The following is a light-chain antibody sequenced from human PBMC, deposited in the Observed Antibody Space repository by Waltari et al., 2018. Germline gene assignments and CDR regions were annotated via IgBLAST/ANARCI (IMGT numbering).Light chain of an antibody. J-gene: IGLJ2*01. V-gene: IGLV2-11*01. CDR1: SNDVGGYYY. Sequence: QSALSQPLSVSGSPGQSVTISCTGTSNDVGGYYYVSWCQQFPGKAPNLIIYDVTRRHSGVPDRFSGSKSGNTASLTISGLQVEDEATYHCCSRAGTYTWLFGGGTKVTVL. CDR2: DVT. CDR3: CSRAGTYTWL.